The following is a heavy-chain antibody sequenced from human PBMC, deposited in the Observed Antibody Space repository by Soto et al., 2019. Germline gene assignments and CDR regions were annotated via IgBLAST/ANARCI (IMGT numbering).Heavy chain of an antibody. Sequence: QVHLVQSGAEVKKPGASVKVSCKGSGYGFTTYGITWVRQAPGQGLEWMAWISAHNGNTNYAQKLQGRVTVTTDTXXXXXXXXXXXXXSDXXXXXXXXRGRYGDYWGQGALVTVSS. CDR3: XRGRYGDY. V-gene: IGHV1-18*01. CDR2: ISAHNGNT. J-gene: IGHJ4*02. CDR1: GYGFTTYG. D-gene: IGHD1-26*01.